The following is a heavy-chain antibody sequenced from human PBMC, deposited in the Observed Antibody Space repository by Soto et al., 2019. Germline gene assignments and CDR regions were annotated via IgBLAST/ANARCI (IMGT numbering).Heavy chain of an antibody. CDR1: GYTFTGYY. Sequence: QVQLVQSGAEVKKPGASVKVSCKASGYTFTGYYMHWVRQAPGQGLEWMGWINPNSGGTNYAQKFQGRVTMTRDTSISTAYMELSRLRSDDTAVYYCVSYRSGGSCYSDYYYGMDVWGQGTTVTVSS. V-gene: IGHV1-2*02. CDR2: INPNSGGT. CDR3: VSYRSGGSCYSDYYYGMDV. J-gene: IGHJ6*02. D-gene: IGHD2-15*01.